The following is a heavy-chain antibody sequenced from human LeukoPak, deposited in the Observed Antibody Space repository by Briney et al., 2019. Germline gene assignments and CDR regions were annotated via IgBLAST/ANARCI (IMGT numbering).Heavy chain of an antibody. D-gene: IGHD3-3*01. V-gene: IGHV3-21*01. CDR1: GFTFSSYS. CDR3: ARGSNDFWSGYYYSY. Sequence: GGSLRLSCAASGFTFSSYSMNWVRQAPGKGLEWVSSISSSSSYIYYADSVKGRFTISRDNAKNSLYLQMNSLRAEDTAVYYCARGSNDFWSGYYYSYWGQGTLVTVSS. J-gene: IGHJ4*02. CDR2: ISSSSSYI.